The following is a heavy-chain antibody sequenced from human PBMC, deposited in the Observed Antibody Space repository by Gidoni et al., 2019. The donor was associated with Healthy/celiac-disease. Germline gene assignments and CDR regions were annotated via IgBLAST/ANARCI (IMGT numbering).Heavy chain of an antibody. CDR2: IKQDGSEK. CDR1: GFTFSSYW. V-gene: IGHV3-7*01. CDR3: ARDKKSETPYYYDSSGSHYGAFDI. Sequence: EVQLVESGGGLVQPGGSLRLSCAASGFTFSSYWMSWVRKAPGKGLEWVANIKQDGSEKYYVDSVKGRFTISRDNAKNSLYLQMNSLRAEDTAVYYCARDKKSETPYYYDSSGSHYGAFDIWGQGTMVTVSS. J-gene: IGHJ3*02. D-gene: IGHD3-22*01.